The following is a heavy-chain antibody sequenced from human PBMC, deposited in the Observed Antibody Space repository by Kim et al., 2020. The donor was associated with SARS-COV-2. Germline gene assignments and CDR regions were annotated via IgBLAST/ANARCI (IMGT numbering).Heavy chain of an antibody. CDR3: AKDNPYSSSWYTPYYYGMDV. D-gene: IGHD6-13*01. V-gene: IGHV3-23*01. Sequence: GGSLRLSCAASGFTFSSYAMSWVRQAPGKGLEWVSAISGSGGSTYYADSVKGRFTISRDNSKNTLYLQMNSLRAEDTAVHYCAKDNPYSSSWYTPYYYGMDVWGQGTTVTVSS. J-gene: IGHJ6*02. CDR2: ISGSGGST. CDR1: GFTFSSYA.